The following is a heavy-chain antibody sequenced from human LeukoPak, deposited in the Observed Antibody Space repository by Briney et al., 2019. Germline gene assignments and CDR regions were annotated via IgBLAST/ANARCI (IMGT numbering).Heavy chain of an antibody. CDR1: GYTFTSYY. J-gene: IGHJ5*02. D-gene: IGHD6-19*01. CDR3: ARDGYVSSGWYSMGFDP. Sequence: ASVKVSCKASGYTFTSYYMHWVRQAPGQGLEWMGIINPSGGSTSYAQKFQGRVTMTRDTSTSTVYMELSSLRSGDTAVYYCARDGYVSSGWYSMGFDPWGQGTLVTVSS. CDR2: INPSGGST. V-gene: IGHV1-46*01.